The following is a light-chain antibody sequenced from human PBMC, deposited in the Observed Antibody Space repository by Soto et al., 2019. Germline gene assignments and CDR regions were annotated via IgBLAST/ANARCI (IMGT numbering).Light chain of an antibody. V-gene: IGKV1-39*01. CDR2: SAS. J-gene: IGKJ5*01. CDR1: QNINNY. Sequence: IQMTQSPSALSASVCGRRTIICRAIQNINNYLNWYQQKPGRATKLLIYSASSLQSGVTSRFSGSGSGTDFTLTISSLQPEDSATYLCHQSYSIPITFGQGTRLEIK. CDR3: HQSYSIPIT.